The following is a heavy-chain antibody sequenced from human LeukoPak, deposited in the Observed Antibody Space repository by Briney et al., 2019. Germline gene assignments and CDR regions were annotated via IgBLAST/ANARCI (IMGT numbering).Heavy chain of an antibody. CDR1: GGTFSSYA. CDR3: ARDRGDWFDP. CDR2: IIPIFGTA. J-gene: IGHJ5*02. Sequence: ASVKVSCKASGGTFSSYAISWVRQAPGQGLEWMGGIIPIFGTANYAQKFQGRVTITTDESTSTAYMELSSLRSEDTAVYYGARDRGDWFDPWGQGTLVTVSS. V-gene: IGHV1-69*05.